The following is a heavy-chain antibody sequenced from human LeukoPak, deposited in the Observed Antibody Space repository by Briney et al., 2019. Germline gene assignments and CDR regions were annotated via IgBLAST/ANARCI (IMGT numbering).Heavy chain of an antibody. J-gene: IGHJ5*02. CDR1: GFTFSSYE. D-gene: IGHD4-17*01. Sequence: GGSLRLSCAASGFTFSSYEMNWVRQVPGKGLEWISYISSSGSTIYFADSVKGRFTISRDNAKNSLYLQMNSLRAEDTAVYYCARSIDGDYYNWFDPWGQGTLVTVSS. CDR3: ARSIDGDYYNWFDP. CDR2: ISSSGSTI. V-gene: IGHV3-48*03.